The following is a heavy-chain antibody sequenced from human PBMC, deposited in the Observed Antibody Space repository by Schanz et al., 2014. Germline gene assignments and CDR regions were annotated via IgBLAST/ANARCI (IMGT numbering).Heavy chain of an antibody. CDR1: GNTLSAYY. V-gene: IGHV1-2*02. CDR3: ARSMSLTLDAFDI. D-gene: IGHD3-16*01. CDR2: IDPNSGGT. J-gene: IGHJ3*02. Sequence: QVQLVQSGADVKKPGASVKVSCKASGNTLSAYYIHWIRQAPGQGLEWMGWIDPNSGGTKYAQKFQGRVTMTTDTSISTAYMELSRLTSEDTAVLYCARSMSLTLDAFDIWGQGTMVTVSS.